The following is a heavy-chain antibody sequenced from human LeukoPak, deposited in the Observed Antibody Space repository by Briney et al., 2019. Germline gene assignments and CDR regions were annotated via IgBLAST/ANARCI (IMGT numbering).Heavy chain of an antibody. CDR1: GGSVSSGGYY. V-gene: IGHV4-61*08. CDR2: IYYSGST. J-gene: IGHJ3*02. Sequence: SETLSLTCTVSGGSVSSGGYYWSWIRQPPGKGLEWIGYIYYSGSTNYNPSLKSRVTISVDTSKNQFSLKLSSVTAADTAVYYCARQSEAARLDAFDIWGQGTMVTVSS. CDR3: ARQSEAARLDAFDI. D-gene: IGHD6-6*01.